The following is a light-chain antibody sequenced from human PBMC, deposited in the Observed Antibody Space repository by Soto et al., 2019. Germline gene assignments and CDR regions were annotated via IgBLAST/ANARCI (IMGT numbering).Light chain of an antibody. CDR3: CSYAGSYTFDV. J-gene: IGLJ1*01. V-gene: IGLV2-11*01. CDR1: SSDVGGYNY. CDR2: DVS. Sequence: QSALTQPRSVSGSPGQSVTISCTGTSSDVGGYNYVSWYQQHPGKAPKLMIYDVSKRPTGVPDRFSGSKSGNTACLTISGLQAEDEADYYCCSYAGSYTFDVFGTGTKLTVL.